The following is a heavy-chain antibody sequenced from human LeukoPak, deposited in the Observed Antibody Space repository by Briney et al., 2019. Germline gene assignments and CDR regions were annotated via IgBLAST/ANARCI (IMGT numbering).Heavy chain of an antibody. V-gene: IGHV3-74*01. CDR1: GFTFSSYW. CDR3: ARVEVALSQES. CDR2: ISSDGSST. J-gene: IGHJ5*02. D-gene: IGHD3-10*01. Sequence: GGSLRLSCAASGFTFSSYWMHWVRQAPGKGLVWVSRISSDGSSTSYADSVKGRFTISRDNAKNTLYLQMNSLRAEDTAVYYCARVEVALSQESWGQGTLVTVSS.